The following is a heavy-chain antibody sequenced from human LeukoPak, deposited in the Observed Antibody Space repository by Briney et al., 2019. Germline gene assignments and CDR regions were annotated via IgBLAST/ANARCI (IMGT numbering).Heavy chain of an antibody. Sequence: SVNVSCMPSGYTFIDYYMHWVRQAPGQGLEWTGIINPRSGSTSYTKNFQGRVTMTRDTSTSTVYMELSSLRSEDTAVYYCARKRTDGYISYYFDYWGQGTLVTVSS. CDR2: INPRSGST. CDR1: GYTFIDYY. V-gene: IGHV1-46*01. CDR3: ARKRTDGYISYYFDY. D-gene: IGHD5-24*01. J-gene: IGHJ4*02.